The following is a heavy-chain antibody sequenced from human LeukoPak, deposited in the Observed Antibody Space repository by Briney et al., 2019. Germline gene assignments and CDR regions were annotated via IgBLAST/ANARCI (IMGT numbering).Heavy chain of an antibody. D-gene: IGHD3-22*01. CDR1: GFTFSTYE. CDR2: ISSTGSNI. CDR3: AATYYYDGSGDY. V-gene: IGHV3-48*03. Sequence: GGSLRLSCAASGFTFSTYEMNWVRQAPGKGLEWVSYISSTGSNIYYADSVKCRFTISRDNAKNSLYLLMNSLRTEDTAVYYCAATYYYDGSGDYWGQGTLVTVSP. J-gene: IGHJ4*02.